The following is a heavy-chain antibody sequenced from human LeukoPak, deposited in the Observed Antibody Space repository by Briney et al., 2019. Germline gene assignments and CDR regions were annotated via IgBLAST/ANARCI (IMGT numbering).Heavy chain of an antibody. D-gene: IGHD3-10*01. J-gene: IGHJ6*04. CDR2: IIPIFGTA. CDR3: ARETYYYGSGSYGGYYYYGMDV. Sequence: SVKVSCKASGGTFSSYAISWVRQAPGQGLEWMGGIIPIFGTANYAQRFQGRVTITADKSTSTAYMELSSLRSEDTAVYYCARETYYYGSGSYGGYYYYGMDVWGKGTTVTVSS. CDR1: GGTFSSYA. V-gene: IGHV1-69*06.